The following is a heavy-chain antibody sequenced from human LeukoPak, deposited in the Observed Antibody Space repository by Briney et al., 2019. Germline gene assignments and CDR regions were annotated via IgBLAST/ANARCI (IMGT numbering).Heavy chain of an antibody. Sequence: PSQTLSLTCAVSGGSISSSSYYWGWIRQPPGKGLEWIGSIYYSGSTYYNPSLKSRVTISVDTSKNQFSLKLSSVTAADTAVYYCARLEGAVADILHWYFDLWGRGTLVTVSS. CDR2: IYYSGST. CDR3: ARLEGAVADILHWYFDL. D-gene: IGHD6-19*01. CDR1: GGSISSSSYY. J-gene: IGHJ2*01. V-gene: IGHV4-39*01.